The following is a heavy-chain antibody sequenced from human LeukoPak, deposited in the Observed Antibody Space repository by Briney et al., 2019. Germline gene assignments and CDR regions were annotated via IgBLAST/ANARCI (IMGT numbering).Heavy chain of an antibody. J-gene: IGHJ3*02. CDR1: SGSINSYY. Sequence: SETLSLTCTVSSGSINSYYWTWIRQPAGKGLEWLGRVYTSGSPNYNPSLKSRVTMSVDTSKNQFSLKLSSVTAADTAVYYCARDPLGVERDAFDIWGQGTMVTVSS. CDR2: VYTSGSP. V-gene: IGHV4-4*07. CDR3: ARDPLGVERDAFDI. D-gene: IGHD2-21*01.